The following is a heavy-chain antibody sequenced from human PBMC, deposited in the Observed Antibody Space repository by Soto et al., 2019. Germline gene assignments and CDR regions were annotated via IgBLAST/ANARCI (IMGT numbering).Heavy chain of an antibody. CDR1: GLTLTYHW. D-gene: IGHD2-21*01. CDR3: TTLSTEVGYYAFDI. CDR2: TTVDGSSI. J-gene: IGHJ3*02. V-gene: IGHV3-74*01. Sequence: EVQLLESGGGLVQPGGSLRLSCAPSGLTLTYHWVHWVRQAPGKGLEWVSRTTVDGSSISYADSVKGRFTISRDSAKNTFYLQMSSLRVEDTAVYYCTTLSTEVGYYAFDIWGQGTMITVSS.